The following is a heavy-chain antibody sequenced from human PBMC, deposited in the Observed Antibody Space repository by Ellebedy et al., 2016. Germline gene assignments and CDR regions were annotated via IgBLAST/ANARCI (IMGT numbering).Heavy chain of an antibody. CDR1: GFTFSAYW. CDR2: INQDGSEK. D-gene: IGHD4-11*01. CDR3: AREGYYSALDV. V-gene: IGHV3-7*01. Sequence: GGSLRLSXEVSGFTFSAYWMTWVRQAPGKGLEWVANINQDGSEKYYVDSVKGRFTISRDNAKKSVYLQMNSLRAEDTAVYYCAREGYYSALDVWGQGTTVTVSS. J-gene: IGHJ6*02.